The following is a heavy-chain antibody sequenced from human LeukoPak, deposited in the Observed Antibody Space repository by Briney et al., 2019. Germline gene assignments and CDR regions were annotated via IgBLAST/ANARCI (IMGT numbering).Heavy chain of an antibody. CDR3: ARDIKYNRNYVDY. Sequence: GGSLRLSCAASGFTFSSYGMHWVRQAPGKGLEWVAFIRYDGSNKYYADSVKGRFTIFRDNSKSTLYLQMNSLRAEDTAVYYCARDIKYNRNYVDYWGQGTLVTVSS. J-gene: IGHJ4*02. D-gene: IGHD1-14*01. CDR2: IRYDGSNK. CDR1: GFTFSSYG. V-gene: IGHV3-30*02.